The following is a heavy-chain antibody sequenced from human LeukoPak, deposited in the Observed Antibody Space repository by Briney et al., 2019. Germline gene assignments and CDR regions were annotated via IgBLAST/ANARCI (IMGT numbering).Heavy chain of an antibody. J-gene: IGHJ4*02. CDR1: GFTFSSYA. D-gene: IGHD2-2*01. Sequence: GGSLRLSCAASGFTFSSYAMSWVRQAPGKGLEWVSAISGSGGSTYYAGSVKGRFTISRDNSKNTLYLQMNSLRAEDTAVYYCAKDFLWGGTSPENYFDYWGQGTLVTASS. CDR2: ISGSGGST. CDR3: AKDFLWGGTSPENYFDY. V-gene: IGHV3-23*01.